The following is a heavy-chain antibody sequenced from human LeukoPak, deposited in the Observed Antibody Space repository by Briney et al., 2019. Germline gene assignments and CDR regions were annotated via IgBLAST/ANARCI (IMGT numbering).Heavy chain of an antibody. V-gene: IGHV1-69*04. D-gene: IGHD6-6*01. CDR2: IIPILGIA. Sequence: ASVKVSCKASGGTFSSYAISWVRQAPGQGLEWMGRIIPILGIANYAQKFQGRVTITADKSTSTAYMELSSLRSEDTAVYYCASAPAEAAPFDYWGQGTLVTVSS. J-gene: IGHJ4*02. CDR1: GGTFSSYA. CDR3: ASAPAEAAPFDY.